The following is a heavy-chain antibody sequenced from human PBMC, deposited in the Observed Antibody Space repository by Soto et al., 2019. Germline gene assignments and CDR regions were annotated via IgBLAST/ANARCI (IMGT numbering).Heavy chain of an antibody. Sequence: ASVKVSCKASGYTFTSYYMHWVRQAPGQGLEWMGIINPSGGSTSYAQKFQGRVTMTRDTSMSTVYMELSSLRSEDTAVYYCARGYCSSTSCPKGSDYWGQGTLVTVSS. CDR3: ARGYCSSTSCPKGSDY. J-gene: IGHJ4*02. CDR1: GYTFTSYY. D-gene: IGHD2-2*01. V-gene: IGHV1-46*01. CDR2: INPSGGST.